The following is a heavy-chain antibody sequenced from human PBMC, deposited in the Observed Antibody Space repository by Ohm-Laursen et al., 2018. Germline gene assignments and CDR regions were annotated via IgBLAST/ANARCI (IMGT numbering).Heavy chain of an antibody. J-gene: IGHJ4*02. V-gene: IGHV3-23*01. CDR3: AKDLGGTPYYFDY. Sequence: SLRLSCAASGFTFSSHAMSWVRQAPGKGLEWVSGISGSGGSTYYADSVKGRFTISRDNSKNTLYLQMNSLRAEDTAVYYCAKDLGGTPYYFDYWGQGTLVTVSS. D-gene: IGHD3-16*01. CDR1: GFTFSSHA. CDR2: ISGSGGST.